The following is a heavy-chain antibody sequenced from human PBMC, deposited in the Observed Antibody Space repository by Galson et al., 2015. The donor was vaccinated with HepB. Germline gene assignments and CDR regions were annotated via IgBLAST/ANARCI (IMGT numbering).Heavy chain of an antibody. CDR2: IVSKTDGGTT. D-gene: IGHD2-2*01. CDR3: TTEDIVVVPAAGGLDY. V-gene: IGHV3-15*07. Sequence: SLRLSCAASGFTFSNAWMNWVRQAPGKGLEWVGRIVSKTDGGTTDYAAPVKGRFTISRDDSKNTLYLQMNSLKTEDTAVYYCTTEDIVVVPAAGGLDYWGQGTLVTVSS. J-gene: IGHJ4*02. CDR1: GFTFSNAW.